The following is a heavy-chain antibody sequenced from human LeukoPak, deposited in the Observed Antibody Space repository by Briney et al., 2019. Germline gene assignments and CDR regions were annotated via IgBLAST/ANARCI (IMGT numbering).Heavy chain of an antibody. V-gene: IGHV1-8*02. J-gene: IGHJ4*02. Sequence: ASVKVSCKASGGTFSSYAISWVRQAPGQGLDWMGWMNPNSGSTGYAQKFQGRVTMTRNTSISTAYVELSSLRSEDTAVYYCVRGSRRYYDSPDFDFWGQGTLVTVSS. CDR1: GGTFSSYA. CDR2: MNPNSGST. CDR3: VRGSRRYYDSPDFDF. D-gene: IGHD3-22*01.